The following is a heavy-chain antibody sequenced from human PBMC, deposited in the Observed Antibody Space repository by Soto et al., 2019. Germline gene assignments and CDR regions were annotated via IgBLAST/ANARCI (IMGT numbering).Heavy chain of an antibody. Sequence: GGALRLSCAASGFNFSNYDMNWVRQAPGGGLEWIAFISGTGFTTYYAALAWPRFTISRDNSQSALFLQMDSLTVDDSGIYFCARGGVYWGQGVPVTVSS. CDR2: ISGTGFTT. J-gene: IGHJ4*02. V-gene: IGHV3-48*03. CDR3: ARGGVY. CDR1: GFNFSNYD. D-gene: IGHD2-8*01.